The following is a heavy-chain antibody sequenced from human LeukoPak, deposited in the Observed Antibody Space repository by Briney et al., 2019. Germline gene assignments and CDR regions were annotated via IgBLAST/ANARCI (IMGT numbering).Heavy chain of an antibody. CDR3: ARVSLPQQLESFDY. CDR2: MNPNSGNT. D-gene: IGHD6-13*01. CDR1: GYTFSSFD. J-gene: IGHJ4*02. V-gene: IGHV1-8*02. Sequence: GASVKVSCKASGYTFSSFDINWVRQATGQGLEWMGWMNPNSGNTGYAQKFQGRVTMTRNTSISTAYMELSSLRSEDTAVYYCARVSLPQQLESFDYWGQGTLVTVSS.